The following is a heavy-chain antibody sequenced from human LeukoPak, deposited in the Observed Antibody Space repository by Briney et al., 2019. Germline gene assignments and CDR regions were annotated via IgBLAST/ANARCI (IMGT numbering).Heavy chain of an antibody. CDR1: GFTFSSYS. Sequence: GGSLRLSCAASGFTFSSYSMNWVRQAPGKGLEWVSSISSSSSYIYYADSVKGRFTISRDNAKNSLYLQMNSLRDEDTAVYYCARDLKILYYGSNHGMDVWGQGTTVTVSS. V-gene: IGHV3-21*01. CDR3: ARDLKILYYGSNHGMDV. CDR2: ISSSSSYI. D-gene: IGHD3-10*01. J-gene: IGHJ6*02.